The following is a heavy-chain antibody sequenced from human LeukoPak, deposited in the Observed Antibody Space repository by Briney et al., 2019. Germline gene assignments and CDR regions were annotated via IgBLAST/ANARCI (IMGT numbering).Heavy chain of an antibody. CDR3: ARYRHITMVRGVVYYYYGMDV. V-gene: IGHV4-59*01. D-gene: IGHD3-10*01. CDR1: GVSISNYY. CDR2: IYYSGST. Sequence: SETLSLTCTVSGVSISNYYWSWIRQPPGKGLEWIGYIYYSGSTNYSPSLKSRVTISVDTSKNQFSLKLSSVTAADTAVYYCARYRHITMVRGVVYYYYGMDVWGQGTTVTVSS. J-gene: IGHJ6*02.